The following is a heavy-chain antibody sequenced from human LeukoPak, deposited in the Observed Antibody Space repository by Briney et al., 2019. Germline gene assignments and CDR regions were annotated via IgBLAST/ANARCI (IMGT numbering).Heavy chain of an antibody. CDR3: ARLASTVTSPLDY. V-gene: IGHV3-30*04. Sequence: GGSLRFSCAASGFTFSSYTMHWVRQAPGKGLEWVALIPWHGNNPYYADSVQGRFTISRDSSRNTLYLQMNSLRTEDTAEYYCARLASTVTSPLDYWGQGTLVTVSS. J-gene: IGHJ4*02. CDR1: GFTFSSYT. CDR2: IPWHGNNP. D-gene: IGHD4-11*01.